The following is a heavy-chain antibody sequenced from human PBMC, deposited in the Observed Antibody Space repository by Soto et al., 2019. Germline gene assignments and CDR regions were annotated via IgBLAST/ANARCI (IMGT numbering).Heavy chain of an antibody. D-gene: IGHD2-21*01. CDR2: INTDGSVA. CDR3: VRDMQLWRLDS. CDR1: GLTFRSYW. Sequence: SGLTFRSYWMHWGRQAPWKGLVWVTRINTDGSVAMYVDSVKGRFTISRDNAKNTLYLHMNSLRAEDTAVYYCVRDMQLWRLDSWGQGTTVTVSS. J-gene: IGHJ4*02. V-gene: IGHV3-74*03.